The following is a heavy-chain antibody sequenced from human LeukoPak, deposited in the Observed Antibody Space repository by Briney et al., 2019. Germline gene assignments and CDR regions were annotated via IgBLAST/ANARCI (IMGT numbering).Heavy chain of an antibody. CDR3: ARAHYCGGDCYYFDY. V-gene: IGHV1-46*03. J-gene: IGHJ4*02. Sequence: ASVKVSCKASGYTFTSYYMHWVRQAPGQGLEWMGIINPSGGSTSYAQKFQGRVTMTRDTSTSTVYMELSSLRSEDTAVYYCARAHYCGGDCYYFDYWGQGTLVTVSS. D-gene: IGHD2-21*01. CDR1: GYTFTSYY. CDR2: INPSGGST.